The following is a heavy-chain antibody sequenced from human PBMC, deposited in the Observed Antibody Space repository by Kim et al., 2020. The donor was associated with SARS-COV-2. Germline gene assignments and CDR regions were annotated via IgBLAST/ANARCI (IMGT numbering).Heavy chain of an antibody. CDR3: AKDLGIVGAQHYYLYFYMDV. J-gene: IGHJ6*03. D-gene: IGHD1-26*01. Sequence: RFTISRDNSKNTLYLQMNSLRAEDTAVYFCAKDLGIVGAQHYYLYFYMDVWGKGTTVTVSS. V-gene: IGHV3-23*01.